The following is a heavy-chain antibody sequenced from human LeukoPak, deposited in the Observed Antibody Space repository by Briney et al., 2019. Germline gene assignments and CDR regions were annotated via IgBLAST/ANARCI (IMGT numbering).Heavy chain of an antibody. D-gene: IGHD1-1*01. J-gene: IGHJ5*02. V-gene: IGHV1-69*02. CDR3: ARSTTGTQAWFDP. CDR2: IIPILGIA. CDR1: GYTLTELS. Sequence: SVKVSCKVSGYTLTELSMHWVRQAPGKGLEWMGRIIPILGIANYAQKFQGRVTITADESTSTAYMELSSLRSEDTAVYYCARSTTGTQAWFDPWGQGTLVTVSS.